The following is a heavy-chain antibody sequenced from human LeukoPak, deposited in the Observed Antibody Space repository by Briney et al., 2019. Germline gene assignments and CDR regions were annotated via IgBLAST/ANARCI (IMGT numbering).Heavy chain of an antibody. CDR3: ARDLLGDSGSYRSDDY. V-gene: IGHV3-21*04. D-gene: IGHD1-26*01. Sequence: MAGGSLRLSCAASGFTFSSYAMSWVRQAPGKGLEWVSSISGSSGSTIYYADSVKGRFTISRDNAKNSLYLQMNSLRAEDTAVYYCARDLLGDSGSYRSDDYWGQGTLVTVSS. CDR2: ISGSSGSTI. J-gene: IGHJ4*02. CDR1: GFTFSSYA.